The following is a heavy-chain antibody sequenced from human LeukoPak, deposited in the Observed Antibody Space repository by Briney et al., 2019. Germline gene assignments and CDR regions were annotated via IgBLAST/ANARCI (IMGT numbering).Heavy chain of an antibody. J-gene: IGHJ4*02. CDR1: GGSFSGYY. CDR2: INHSGST. Sequence: SETLSLTCAVYGGSFSGYYWSWIRQPPGKGLQWIGEINHSGSTNYNPSLKSRVTISVDTSKNQFSLRLTSVTAADTAVYYCARQTGSGLFILPGGQGTLVTVSS. D-gene: IGHD3/OR15-3a*01. CDR3: ARQTGSGLFILP. V-gene: IGHV4-34*01.